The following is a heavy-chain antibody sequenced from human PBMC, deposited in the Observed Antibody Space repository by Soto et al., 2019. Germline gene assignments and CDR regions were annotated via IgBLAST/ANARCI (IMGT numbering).Heavy chain of an antibody. Sequence: EVQLVESGGGLVQPGGSLRLTCAASGFTFSIYSMNWVRQAPGKGLKWVSYIMPGSSHIFYADSVKGRFTISRDNAKNSLYLQMNSLRAEDTAVYYCAIEKVGAPSVHVFDIWGQGTMVTVSS. V-gene: IGHV3-48*01. CDR1: GFTFSIYS. CDR3: AIEKVGAPSVHVFDI. D-gene: IGHD1-26*01. J-gene: IGHJ3*02. CDR2: IMPGSSHI.